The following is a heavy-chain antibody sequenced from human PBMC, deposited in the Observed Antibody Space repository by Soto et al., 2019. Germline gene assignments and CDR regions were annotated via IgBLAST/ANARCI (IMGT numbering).Heavy chain of an antibody. CDR1: GGSISSGGYY. J-gene: IGHJ4*02. CDR3: ARYGPGMPYYFDY. V-gene: IGHV4-31*03. Sequence: QVQLQESGPGLVKPSQTLSLTCTVSGGSISSGGYYWSWIRQHPGKGLEWIGYIYYTWSTYYNPSLKSRVTMSAETSKNQFSLKLSSVTAADTAVYYCARYGPGMPYYFDYWGQGTLVTVSS. CDR2: IYYTWST. D-gene: IGHD3-10*01.